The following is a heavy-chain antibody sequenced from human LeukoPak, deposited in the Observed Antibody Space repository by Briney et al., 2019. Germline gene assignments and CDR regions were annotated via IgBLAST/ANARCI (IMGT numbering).Heavy chain of an antibody. CDR3: AKGSYDILTGPHDY. CDR1: GFTFSSHW. V-gene: IGHV3-74*01. CDR2: INSDGSST. Sequence: GGSLRLSCAASGFTFSSHWMHWVRQAPGKGLVWVSRINSDGSSTSYADSVKGRFTISRDNAKNTLYLQMNSLRAEDTALYYCAKGSYDILTGPHDYWGQGTLVTVSS. D-gene: IGHD3-9*01. J-gene: IGHJ4*02.